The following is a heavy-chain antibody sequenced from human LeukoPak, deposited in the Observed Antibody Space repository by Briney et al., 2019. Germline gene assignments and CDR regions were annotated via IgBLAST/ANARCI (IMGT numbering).Heavy chain of an antibody. CDR3: AKDRTVRASYWYFDL. J-gene: IGHJ2*01. CDR1: GFAFSSLA. Sequence: GTSLRLSCAVSGFAFSSLAMHWVRQAPGKGLEWVAFISYDGNNQYYADSVKGRFTISRDNSKNTLFLHMNTLRAEDTAIYYCAKDRTVRASYWYFDLWGRGTLVTVSS. V-gene: IGHV3-30-3*01. CDR2: ISYDGNNQ. D-gene: IGHD4-17*01.